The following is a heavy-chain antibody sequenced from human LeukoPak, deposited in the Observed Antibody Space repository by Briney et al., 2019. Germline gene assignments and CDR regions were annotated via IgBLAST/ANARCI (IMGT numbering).Heavy chain of an antibody. CDR1: GYSFNTDYW. CDR3: ARRAVPAPMGPDDGFDI. CDR2: IYPGDSDT. D-gene: IGHD2-2*01. V-gene: IGHV5-51*01. Sequence: PGESLKISCKGSGYSFNTDYWIGWVRQMPGKGLEWMGIIYPGDSDTRYSPSFQGQVTMSADKSISTAYLQWSSLKASDTAIYYCARRAVPAPMGPDDGFDIWGQGTLVTVSS. J-gene: IGHJ3*02.